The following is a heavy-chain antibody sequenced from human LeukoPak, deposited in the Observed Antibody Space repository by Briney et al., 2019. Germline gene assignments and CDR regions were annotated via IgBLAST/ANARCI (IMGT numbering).Heavy chain of an antibody. V-gene: IGHV4-31*03. D-gene: IGHD3-22*01. CDR1: GGSISSGGYY. J-gene: IGHJ4*02. CDR2: IYYSGST. Sequence: PSETLSLTCTVSGGSISSGGYYWSWIRQHPGKGLEWIGYIYYSGSTYYNPSLKSRVTISVDTSKNQFSLKLSSVTAADTAVYYCATGDSSAFDYWGQGTLVTVSS. CDR3: ATGDSSAFDY.